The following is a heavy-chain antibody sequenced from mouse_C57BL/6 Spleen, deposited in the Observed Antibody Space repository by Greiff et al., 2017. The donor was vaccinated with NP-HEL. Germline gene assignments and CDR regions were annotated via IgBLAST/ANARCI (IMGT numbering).Heavy chain of an antibody. V-gene: IGHV1-26*01. J-gene: IGHJ4*01. Sequence: EVQLQQSGPELVKPGASVKISCKASGYTFTDYYMNWVKQSHGKSLEWIGDINPNNGGTSYNQKFKGKATLTVDKSSSTAYMELRSLTSEDSAVYYCARWDITTVYAMDYWGQGTSVTVSS. CDR1: GYTFTDYY. D-gene: IGHD1-1*01. CDR3: ARWDITTVYAMDY. CDR2: INPNNGGT.